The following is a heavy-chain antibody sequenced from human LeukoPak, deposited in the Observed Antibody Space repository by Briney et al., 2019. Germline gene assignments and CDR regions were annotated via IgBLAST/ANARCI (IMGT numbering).Heavy chain of an antibody. CDR3: ATFPSGSWSAY. CDR1: GFTFSDSG. V-gene: IGHV3-73*01. CDR2: IRSKADSYAT. Sequence: GGSLRLSCAASGFTFSDSGMHWVRQASGKGLEWVGHIRSKADSYATVYAASVKGRFTITRDDSENTAYLQMNSLKTEDTAVYYCATFPSGSWSAYWGQGTLVTVSS. J-gene: IGHJ4*02. D-gene: IGHD1-26*01.